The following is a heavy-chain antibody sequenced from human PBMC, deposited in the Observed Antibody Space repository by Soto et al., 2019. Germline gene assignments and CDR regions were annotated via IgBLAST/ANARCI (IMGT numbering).Heavy chain of an antibody. Sequence: EVQLLESGGGLVQPGGSLRLSCAASGFTFSSYAMSWIRQAPGKGLAWVSAISGSGGSTYYADSVKGRFTISRDNSKNTLYLQMNSLRSEDTAVYYCAKLSRNYGSGSGYYWGQGTLVTVSS. J-gene: IGHJ4*02. CDR2: ISGSGGST. CDR3: AKLSRNYGSGSGYY. D-gene: IGHD3-10*01. V-gene: IGHV3-23*01. CDR1: GFTFSSYA.